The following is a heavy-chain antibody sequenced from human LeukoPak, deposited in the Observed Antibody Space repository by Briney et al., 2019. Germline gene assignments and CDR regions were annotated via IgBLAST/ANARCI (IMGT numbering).Heavy chain of an antibody. V-gene: IGHV3-30*02. CDR2: IRYDGSNK. J-gene: IGHJ4*02. CDR3: ARAHGDYYDSSGYY. CDR1: GFTFSSYG. Sequence: GGSLRLSCAASGFTFSSYGMHWVRQAPGKGLEWVAFIRYDGSNKYYADSVKGRFTISRDNAKNSLYLQMNSLRAEDTAVYYCARAHGDYYDSSGYYWGQGTLVTVSS. D-gene: IGHD3-22*01.